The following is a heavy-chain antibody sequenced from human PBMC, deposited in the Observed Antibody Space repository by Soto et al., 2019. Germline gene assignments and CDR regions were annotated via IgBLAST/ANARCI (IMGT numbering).Heavy chain of an antibody. D-gene: IGHD6-6*01. V-gene: IGHV4-39*01. Sequence: SETLSLTCTVSXGSIRSGGYYWTWIRQHPGKGLEWIGCIYYSGSTYYNPSLKSRVTISVDTSKNQFSLKLSSVTAADTAVYYCARLGLSSSHLFFEYWGQGTLVTVSS. J-gene: IGHJ4*02. CDR2: IYYSGST. CDR1: XGSIRSGGYY. CDR3: ARLGLSSSHLFFEY.